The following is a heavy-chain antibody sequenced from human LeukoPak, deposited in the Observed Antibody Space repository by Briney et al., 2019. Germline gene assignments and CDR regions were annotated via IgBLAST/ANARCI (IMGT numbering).Heavy chain of an antibody. D-gene: IGHD4-23*01. J-gene: IGHJ4*02. CDR1: GGSITSDIYY. V-gene: IGHV4-39*01. CDR2: IYYAGST. Sequence: PSETLSLTCAVSGGSITSDIYYSVWIRQPPGKRLECSWIIYYAGSTYLTPSLRSLITILVDSYKNQFFMKLTSVAAADTADYYCARAWDSGGVYYMDDWGQGSLVTVSS. CDR3: ARAWDSGGVYYMDD.